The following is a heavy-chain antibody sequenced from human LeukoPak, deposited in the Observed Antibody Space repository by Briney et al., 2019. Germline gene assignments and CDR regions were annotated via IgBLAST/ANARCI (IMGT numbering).Heavy chain of an antibody. V-gene: IGHV4-59*01. CDR1: GGSISSYY. CDR3: ARDGGGYYGSGSYSWFGP. J-gene: IGHJ5*02. D-gene: IGHD3-10*01. Sequence: PSETLSLTCTVSGGSISSYYWSWIRQPPGRGLEWIGYIYYSGSTNYNPSLKSRVTISVDTSKNQFSLKLSSVTAADTAVYYCARDGGGYYGSGSYSWFGPWGQGTLVTVSS. CDR2: IYYSGST.